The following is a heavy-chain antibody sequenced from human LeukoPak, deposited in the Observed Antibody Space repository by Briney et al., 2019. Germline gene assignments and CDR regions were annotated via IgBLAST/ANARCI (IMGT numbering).Heavy chain of an antibody. D-gene: IGHD4-11*01. J-gene: IGHJ6*02. Sequence: GGSLRLSCAASGFTFSSYSMNWVRQAPGKGLVWVSRINSDGGSTTYAASVKGRFTISRDNAKNTLYLQMNSLRAEDTAVYYCAKGGTTVAQRNCMDVWGQGTTVTVSS. V-gene: IGHV3-74*01. CDR1: GFTFSSYS. CDR3: AKGGTTVAQRNCMDV. CDR2: INSDGGST.